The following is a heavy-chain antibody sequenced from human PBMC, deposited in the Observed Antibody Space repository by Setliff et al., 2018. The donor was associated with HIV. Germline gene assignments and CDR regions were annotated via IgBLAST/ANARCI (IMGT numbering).Heavy chain of an antibody. J-gene: IGHJ4*02. D-gene: IGHD7-27*01. CDR3: ARQLSNSLDF. CDR2: VYISGPT. Sequence: SETLSLTCTVSSGSITSGDYYWSWIRQPVGKALEWIGHVYISGPTNYNPSLKSRVTMSVDTSKNQFSLKLSSVTAADTAVYYCARQLSNSLDFWGQGALVTAPQ. CDR1: SGSITSGDYY. V-gene: IGHV4-61*09.